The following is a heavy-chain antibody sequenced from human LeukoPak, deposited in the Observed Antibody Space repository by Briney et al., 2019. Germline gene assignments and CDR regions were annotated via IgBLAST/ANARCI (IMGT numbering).Heavy chain of an antibody. Sequence: ASVRVSCKTSGYTFTDHYIHWVRQAPGQGLEWMGWINTKTGRTSFARTFQGRVTLTRDPSITTVYMDMAWLTSDDTAIYFCARADFIDAGPYVIAPWGQGTLVTVSS. D-gene: IGHD3-3*01. CDR3: ARADFIDAGPYVIAP. CDR2: INTKTGRT. J-gene: IGHJ5*02. V-gene: IGHV1-2*02. CDR1: GYTFTDHY.